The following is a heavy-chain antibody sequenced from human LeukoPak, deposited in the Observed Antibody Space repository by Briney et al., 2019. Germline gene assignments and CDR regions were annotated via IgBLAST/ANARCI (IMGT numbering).Heavy chain of an antibody. J-gene: IGHJ6*02. CDR1: GFTFSSNY. Sequence: PGGSLRLSCAASGFTFSSNYMNWARQAPGKGLEWVASINHNGNVNYYVDSVKGRFTISRDNAKNSLYLQMCNLRAEDTAVYFCARGGGLDVWGQGATVTVSS. D-gene: IGHD3-16*01. V-gene: IGHV3-7*03. CDR3: ARGGGLDV. CDR2: INHNGNVN.